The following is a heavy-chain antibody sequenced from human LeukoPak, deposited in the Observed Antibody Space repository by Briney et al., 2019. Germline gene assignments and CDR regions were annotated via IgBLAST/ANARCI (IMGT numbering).Heavy chain of an antibody. D-gene: IGHD1-26*01. CDR2: ISGSGDRT. CDR1: GFPFRIFA. V-gene: IGHV3-23*01. Sequence: GGSLRLSVAAPGFPFRIFAWTWVRKPQGKGLGGAPGISGSGDRTYYADSVKGRFTISRDNSKNTLYVQMNSLRADDTAVYYCAFSVRGIVITGYDYWGQGTLVTVSS. CDR3: AFSVRGIVITGYDY. J-gene: IGHJ4*02.